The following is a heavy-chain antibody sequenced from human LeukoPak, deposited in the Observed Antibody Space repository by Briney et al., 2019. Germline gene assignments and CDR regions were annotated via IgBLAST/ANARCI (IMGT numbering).Heavy chain of an antibody. D-gene: IGHD6-19*01. CDR3: AREYSSGWLHKTNWFDP. CDR2: INPNSGGT. CDR1: GYTFTGYY. J-gene: IGHJ5*02. Sequence: APVKVSCKASGYTFTGYYMHWVRQAPGQGLEWMGWINPNSGGTNYAQKFQGRVTMTRDTSISTAYMELSRLRSDGTAVYYCAREYSSGWLHKTNWFDPWGQGTLVTVSS. V-gene: IGHV1-2*02.